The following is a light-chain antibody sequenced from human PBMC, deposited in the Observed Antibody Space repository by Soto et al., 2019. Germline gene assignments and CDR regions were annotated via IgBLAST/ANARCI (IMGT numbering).Light chain of an antibody. CDR2: DAS. Sequence: DIQMTQSPSSLSASVGDRVTITCQASQDISNYLNWYQQKPGKAPKLLIYDASNLETGVPSRFSGSGSGTDFTFTISSLQPEDIATYYCQQYAKLPPYTCGQGTKLEIK. CDR3: QQYAKLPPYT. J-gene: IGKJ2*01. CDR1: QDISNY. V-gene: IGKV1-33*01.